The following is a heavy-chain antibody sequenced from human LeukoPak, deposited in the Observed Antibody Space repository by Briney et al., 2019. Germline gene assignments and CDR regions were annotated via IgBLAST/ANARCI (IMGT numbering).Heavy chain of an antibody. V-gene: IGHV4-59*01. Sequence: PSETLSLTCTVSGGSISNYYWSWVRQPPGKGLERIGYVFYGGSANVNPSLKSRVTISLGTPKNQFSLKLISVTAADTAVYYCARGRWFDPCGRGILVTLSS. CDR2: VFYGGSA. D-gene: IGHD3-10*01. CDR3: ARGRWFDP. CDR1: GGSISNYY. J-gene: IGHJ5*02.